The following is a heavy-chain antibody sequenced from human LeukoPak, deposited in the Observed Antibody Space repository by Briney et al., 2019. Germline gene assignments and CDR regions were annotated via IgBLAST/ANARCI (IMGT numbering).Heavy chain of an antibody. Sequence: GGSLRLSCAASGFTFSSYWMHWVRQTPGKGLDWVSRINGAGSSISYADSVKGRVTISRDNAKNTLYLQMNNLRAEDTAVYYCARGGDYKNDYWGQGTLVTVSS. V-gene: IGHV3-74*01. CDR1: GFTFSSYW. CDR2: INGAGSSI. CDR3: ARGGDYKNDY. D-gene: IGHD4-17*01. J-gene: IGHJ4*02.